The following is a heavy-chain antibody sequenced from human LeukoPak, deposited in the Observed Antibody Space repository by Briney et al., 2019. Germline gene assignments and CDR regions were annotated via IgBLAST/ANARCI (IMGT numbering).Heavy chain of an antibody. D-gene: IGHD1-26*01. CDR3: ARHIRWEWSYYYGMDV. CDR2: IYYSGST. Sequence: SATLSLTCTVSGGSISSYYWSRIRQPPGKGLEWIGYIYYSGSTNYNPSLKSRVTISVDTSKNQFSLKLSSVTAADTAVYYCARHIRWEWSYYYGMDVWGQGTTVTVSS. CDR1: GGSISSYY. V-gene: IGHV4-59*08. J-gene: IGHJ6*02.